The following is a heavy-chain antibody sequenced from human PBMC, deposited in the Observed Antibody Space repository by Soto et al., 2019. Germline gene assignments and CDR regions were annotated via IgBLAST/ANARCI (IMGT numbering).Heavy chain of an antibody. CDR1: GFSFGVSGVG. V-gene: IGHV2-5*01. J-gene: IGHJ4*02. CDR2: VFWNDDK. Sequence: QITLKESGPTLVKPTQTLTLTCTFSGFSFGVSGVGVGWIRQPPGRALEWLGLVFWNDDKRYSPSLESRLTLTKDTSNNQVVLTMTNLDPGDTGTYYCARAYTYALDHWGQGTLVTVSS. D-gene: IGHD2-21*01. CDR3: ARAYTYALDH.